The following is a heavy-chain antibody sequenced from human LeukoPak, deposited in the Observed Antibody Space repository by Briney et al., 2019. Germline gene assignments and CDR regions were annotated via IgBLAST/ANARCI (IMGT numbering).Heavy chain of an antibody. J-gene: IGHJ6*04. D-gene: IGHD5-12*01. CDR2: IHNDGTMG. CDR3: AKEGDEFRGYLDV. CDR1: GFTFSRLG. V-gene: IGHV3-30*02. Sequence: GGSLRLSCATSGFTFSRLGMQWVRQAPGKGLEWVAVIHNDGTMGQYADSVKGRFTISKDFSRNTLHLQMHSLRDDDTAVYYCAKEGDEFRGYLDVWGKGTTVTVSS.